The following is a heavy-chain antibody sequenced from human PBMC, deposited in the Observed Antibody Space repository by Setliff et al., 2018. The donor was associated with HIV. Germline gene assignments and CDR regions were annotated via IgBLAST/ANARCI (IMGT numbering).Heavy chain of an antibody. CDR3: ARHSGLGGYYSPFDY. CDR2: IYYSGST. Sequence: PEETLSLTCTVSGGSIKSSSDYWGWIRQPPGKGLEWIGTIYYSGSTYYNPSLKSRVTISVDTSKNQFSLKLSSVTAADTTVYYCARHSGLGGYYSPFDYWGPGTLVTVSS. D-gene: IGHD3-22*01. CDR1: GGSIKSSSDY. J-gene: IGHJ4*02. V-gene: IGHV4-39*01.